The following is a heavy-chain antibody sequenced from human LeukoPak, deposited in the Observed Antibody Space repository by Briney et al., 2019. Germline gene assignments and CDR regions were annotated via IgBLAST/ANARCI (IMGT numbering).Heavy chain of an antibody. D-gene: IGHD1-14*01. J-gene: IGHJ3*02. CDR2: IYYSGST. V-gene: IGHV4-59*01. CDR3: ARYRNEALFAFDI. Sequence: PSETLSLTCTVSGDTTSNYYRSWIRQPPGKGLEWIGYIYYSGSTNYNPSLKSRVTISVTSKNQFSLKLNSVTAADTAVYYCARYRNEALFAFDIWGQGTVVTVSS. CDR1: GDTTSNYY.